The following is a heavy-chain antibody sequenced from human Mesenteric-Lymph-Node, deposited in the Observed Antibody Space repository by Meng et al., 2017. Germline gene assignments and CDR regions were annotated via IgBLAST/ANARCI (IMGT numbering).Heavy chain of an antibody. CDR3: ARGQYYYDSSGHRGDY. D-gene: IGHD3-22*01. J-gene: IGHJ4*02. Sequence: QVQVGESGGEVKKPGASVKFSCKASGYTFTSYDINWVRQATGQGLEWMGWMNPNSGNTGYAQKFQGRVTITRNTSISTAYMELSSLRSEDTAVYYCARGQYYYDSSGHRGDYWGQGTLVTVSS. CDR2: MNPNSGNT. CDR1: GYTFTSYD. V-gene: IGHV1-8*03.